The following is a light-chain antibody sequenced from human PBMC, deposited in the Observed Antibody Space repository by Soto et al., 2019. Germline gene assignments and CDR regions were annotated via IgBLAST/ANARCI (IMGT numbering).Light chain of an antibody. Sequence: AIQLTQSPSSLSASVGDRVTITCRASQGISSALAWYQQKPGKAPKLLIYDASSLESGVPSRFSGSGSGTDFTLTISSLQPEDFATYYCQQFNSYPRITFGHGTKVDIK. J-gene: IGKJ3*01. CDR1: QGISSA. V-gene: IGKV1-13*02. CDR3: QQFNSYPRIT. CDR2: DAS.